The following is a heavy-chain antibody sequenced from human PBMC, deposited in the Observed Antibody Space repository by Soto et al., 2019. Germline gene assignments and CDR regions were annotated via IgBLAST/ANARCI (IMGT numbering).Heavy chain of an antibody. Sequence: EVQLVESGGGLVQPGGSLRLSCAGSGFTLSDHYIDWVRQAPGKCPEWVGRPRDKPQGYSTAYAASVKGRVTTSRDASQNSAYLQLNSLKTEDTAVYYCVRATYFSLRSGYTRCLDYCGPGTVVTVSS. J-gene: IGHJ4*02. CDR3: VRATYFSLRSGYTRCLDY. V-gene: IGHV3-72*01. CDR1: GFTLSDHY. D-gene: IGHD3-3*01. CDR2: PRDKPQGYST.